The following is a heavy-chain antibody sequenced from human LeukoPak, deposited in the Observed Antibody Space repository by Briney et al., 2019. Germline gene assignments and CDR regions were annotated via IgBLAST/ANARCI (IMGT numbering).Heavy chain of an antibody. CDR1: GFTFSSYE. J-gene: IGHJ6*02. V-gene: IGHV3-48*03. CDR3: ARDLSSWEYYYYGMDV. Sequence: PGGSLRLSCAASGFTFSSYEMNWVRQAPGKGLEWVSYISSSGSTIYYADSVKGRFTISRDNAKNSLYLQMNSLRAEDTAVYYCARDLSSWEYYYYGMDVWGQGTTVIVSS. CDR2: ISSSGSTI. D-gene: IGHD6-13*01.